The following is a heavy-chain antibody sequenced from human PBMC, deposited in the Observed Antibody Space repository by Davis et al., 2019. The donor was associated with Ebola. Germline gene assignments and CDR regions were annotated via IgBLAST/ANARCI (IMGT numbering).Heavy chain of an antibody. D-gene: IGHD4-17*01. CDR3: ARDGNDYGDFYYYYGMDV. CDR2: IWYDGSNK. J-gene: IGHJ6*02. Sequence: GESLKISCAASGFTFSSYGMHWVRQAPGKGLEGVAVIWYDGSNKYYADSVKGRFTISRDNSKNTLYLQMNSLRAEDTAVYYCARDGNDYGDFYYYYGMDVWGQGTTVTVSS. CDR1: GFTFSSYG. V-gene: IGHV3-33*01.